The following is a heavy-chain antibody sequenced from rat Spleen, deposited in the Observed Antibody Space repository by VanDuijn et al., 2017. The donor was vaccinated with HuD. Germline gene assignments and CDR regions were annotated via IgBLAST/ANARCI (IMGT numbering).Heavy chain of an antibody. J-gene: IGHJ3*01. CDR2: IWGDGST. V-gene: IGHV2-77*01. CDR3: TRDHSYWGSYYPGGFAY. CDR1: GFSLTNYG. Sequence: QVQMKETGPGLVQTTQTLSVTCTVSGFSLTNYGVHWVRQAPGKGLEWMGIIWGDGSTNYNSALKSRLSFSRDTSKSQVFLKMNSLQTEDTAIYFCTRDHSYWGSYYPGGFAYWGQGTLVTVSS. D-gene: IGHD1-12*02.